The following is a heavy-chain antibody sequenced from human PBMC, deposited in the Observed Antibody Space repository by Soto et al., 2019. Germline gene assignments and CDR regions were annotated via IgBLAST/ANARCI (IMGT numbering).Heavy chain of an antibody. J-gene: IGHJ6*02. D-gene: IGHD3-9*01. CDR2: IKKDGSEK. V-gene: IGHV3-7*01. CDR1: GFTFSSYW. CDR3: ARDPPSIYDIFRRPSDV. Sequence: GGSLRLSCAASGFTFSSYWMSWVRQAPGKGLEWVANIKKDGSEKYYVDSVKGRFTISRDNAKNSLYLQMNSLRAEDTAVYYCARDPPSIYDIFRRPSDVWGQGTTVTVSS.